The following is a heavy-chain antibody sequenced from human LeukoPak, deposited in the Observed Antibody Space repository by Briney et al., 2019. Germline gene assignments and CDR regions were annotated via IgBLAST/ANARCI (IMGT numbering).Heavy chain of an antibody. CDR1: GFTYSSYG. CDR3: AKDPWDY. V-gene: IGHV3-30*02. J-gene: IGHJ4*02. Sequence: GGSLRLSCAASGFTYSSYGIHWVRQAPGKGPEWVAFVHYDGSNKYYADSVKGRFTVSRDNSKNTVYLEMNSLNSEDTAVYYCAKDPWDYWGQGTLVTVSS. CDR2: VHYDGSNK.